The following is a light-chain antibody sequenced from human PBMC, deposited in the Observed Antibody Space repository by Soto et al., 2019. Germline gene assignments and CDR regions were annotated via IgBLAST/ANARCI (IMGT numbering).Light chain of an antibody. J-gene: IGKJ1*01. V-gene: IGKV3D-15*01. CDR1: QSVSNN. Sequence: EIVITQSPAALSVSPGERATLSCSASQSVSNNYLAWYQQKPGQAPRLLIYGASNRATGIPDRFSGSGSGTEFTLTISSLQSEDFAVYFCQQYNKGPVTFGQGTKVDIK. CDR3: QQYNKGPVT. CDR2: GAS.